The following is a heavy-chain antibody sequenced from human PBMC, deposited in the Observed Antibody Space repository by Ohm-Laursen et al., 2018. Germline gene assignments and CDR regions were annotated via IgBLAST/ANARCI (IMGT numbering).Heavy chain of an antibody. CDR3: AKDRPPIAVAGFYFDY. D-gene: IGHD6-19*01. CDR1: GFTSSSYA. J-gene: IGHJ4*02. Sequence: SLRLSCAASGFTSSSYAMSWVRQAPGKGLEWVSAISGSGGGTYYADSVKGRFTISRDNSKNTLYLQMNSLRAEDTAVYYCAKDRPPIAVAGFYFDYWGQGTLVTVSS. V-gene: IGHV3-23*01. CDR2: ISGSGGGT.